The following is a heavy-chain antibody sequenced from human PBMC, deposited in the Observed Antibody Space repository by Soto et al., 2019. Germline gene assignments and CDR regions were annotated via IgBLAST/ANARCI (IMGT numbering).Heavy chain of an antibody. CDR1: GGSISSGYDF. D-gene: IGHD5-12*01. CDR2: MRYSDNT. V-gene: IGHV4-39*01. Sequence: QLHLQESGPGLVKPSETLSLTCAVSGGSISSGYDFWGWFRQPPGKGLEYIGKMRYSDNTCYNPSRKSRVTVSLDTPNNPFSLKLTSVTAEDTAVYFWVRRTGYGNRRDWFDRGGQVILVTVSS. J-gene: IGHJ5*02. CDR3: VRRTGYGNRRDWFDR.